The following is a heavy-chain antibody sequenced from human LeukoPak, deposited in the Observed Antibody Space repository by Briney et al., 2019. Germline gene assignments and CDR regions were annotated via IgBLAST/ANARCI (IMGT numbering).Heavy chain of an antibody. D-gene: IGHD2-21*01. V-gene: IGHV3-30*03. CDR3: ARSLWPEDY. J-gene: IGHJ4*02. CDR2: VSNDGGTI. Sequence: GGSLRLSCAASGVTFSNYGMQWVRQAPGKGLEWVAVVSNDGGTIYYADSVKGRFTISRDNSKNTLYLQMNSLRPEDTAVYYCARSLWPEDYWGQGILVTVSS. CDR1: GVTFSNYG.